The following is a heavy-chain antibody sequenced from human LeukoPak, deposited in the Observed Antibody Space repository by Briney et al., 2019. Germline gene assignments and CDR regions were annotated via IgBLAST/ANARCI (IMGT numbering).Heavy chain of an antibody. J-gene: IGHJ5*02. D-gene: IGHD4-23*01. CDR1: GFTFSDSW. V-gene: IGHV3-74*01. Sequence: PGGSLRLSCEVSGFTFSDSWMHWVRQTPGKGLVWVSRMYGDMREISYADSVKGRFTISRDNAKNTVYLQMHSLRGDDTVVYYCARDLGLRGSTWGQGTLVTVSS. CDR2: MYGDMREI. CDR3: ARDLGLRGST.